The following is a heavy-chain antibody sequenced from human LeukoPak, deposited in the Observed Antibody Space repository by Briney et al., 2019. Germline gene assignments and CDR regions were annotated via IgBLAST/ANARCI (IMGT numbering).Heavy chain of an antibody. CDR2: IYSSGST. V-gene: IGHV4-31*03. CDR3: ARHRYSVVYYFGY. Sequence: SQTLSLTCTVSGGSISSGGYYWSWIRQHPGKGLEWIGYIYSSGSTYYNPSLKSRVTISIDTSKNQFSLKLSSVTAADTAVYYCARHRYSVVYYFGYWGQGTLVTVSS. D-gene: IGHD6-13*01. CDR1: GGSISSGGYY. J-gene: IGHJ4*02.